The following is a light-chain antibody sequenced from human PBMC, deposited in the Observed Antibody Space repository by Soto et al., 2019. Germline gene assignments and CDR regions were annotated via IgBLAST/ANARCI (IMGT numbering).Light chain of an antibody. Sequence: DIQMTQSPSSLSASVGDRVTITCRASQSISSYLNWYQQNPGKAPKLLIYPASSLQSGVPSRFSGSGSATDFTLNISSLQPEDFATYYCQQSYSTPFTFGPGTKVDIK. CDR1: QSISSY. V-gene: IGKV1-39*01. J-gene: IGKJ3*01. CDR2: PAS. CDR3: QQSYSTPFT.